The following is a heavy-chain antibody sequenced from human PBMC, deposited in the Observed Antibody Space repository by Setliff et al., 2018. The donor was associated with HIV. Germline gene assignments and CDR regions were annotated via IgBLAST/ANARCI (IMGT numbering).Heavy chain of an antibody. J-gene: IGHJ5*02. D-gene: IGHD2-21*01. CDR3: ARGGPARVALLYWFDP. V-gene: IGHV1-18*01. CDR1: GYTFINYG. Sequence: GASVKVSCKASGYTFINYGINWLRQAPGQGLEWVGWINPYNGNTKYGQKFQGTVTMTRDTTTSTAYLELRRLRSDDTAVYFCARGGPARVALLYWFDPWGQGTPVTVSS. CDR2: INPYNGNT.